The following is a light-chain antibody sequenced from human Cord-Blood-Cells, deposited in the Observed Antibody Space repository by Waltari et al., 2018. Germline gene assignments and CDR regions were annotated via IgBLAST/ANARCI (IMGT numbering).Light chain of an antibody. CDR2: GAS. CDR3: QKYKNWPYT. Sequence: EIVMTQSPATLAVSPGERATISCRASPIFSSNLAWNQQKPGQAPRLLIYGASTRSTGIPARSSGSGFGTEFTLTISSLQSEEFAVYSCQKYKNWPYTFGQGTKLEIK. V-gene: IGKV3-15*01. CDR1: PIFSSN. J-gene: IGKJ2*01.